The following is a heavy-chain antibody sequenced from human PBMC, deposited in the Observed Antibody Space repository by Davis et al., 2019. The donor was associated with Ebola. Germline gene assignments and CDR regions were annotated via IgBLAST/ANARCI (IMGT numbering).Heavy chain of an antibody. CDR3: ARGIWLEINYYYYYYMDV. CDR2: IIPFFGAT. V-gene: IGHV1-69*13. J-gene: IGHJ6*03. D-gene: IGHD5-24*01. Sequence: SVKVSCKASGDTFSNYGISWVRQAPGQGLEWMGGIIPFFGATSYARKFQGRVTITADESSTTGYMELSSLRAEDTAVYFCARGIWLEINYYYYYYMDVWGKGTTVTVSS. CDR1: GDTFSNYG.